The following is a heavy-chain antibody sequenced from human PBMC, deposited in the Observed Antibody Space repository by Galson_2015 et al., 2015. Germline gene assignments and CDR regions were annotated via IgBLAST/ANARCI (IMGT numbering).Heavy chain of an antibody. D-gene: IGHD6-13*01. Sequence: SVKVSCKASGFTFTSSAVQWVRQARGQRLEWIGWIVVGSGNTNYAQKFQEGVTITRDMSTSTAYMELSSLRSEDTAVYYCAADRAYSSSWYYFDYWGQGTLVTVSS. CDR2: IVVGSGNT. CDR3: AADRAYSSSWYYFDY. J-gene: IGHJ4*02. CDR1: GFTFTSSA. V-gene: IGHV1-58*01.